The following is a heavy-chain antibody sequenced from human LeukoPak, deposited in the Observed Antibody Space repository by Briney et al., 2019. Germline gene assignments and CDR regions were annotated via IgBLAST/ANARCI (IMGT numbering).Heavy chain of an antibody. CDR2: IYHSGST. V-gene: IGHV4-38-2*02. CDR3: ARVLYYDVLTGYYINGWFDP. Sequence: PSETLSPTCTVSAYSIRSGYFWGWIRQPPGKGLEWIASIYHSGSTYYNPSLKSRVTISVDTSKNQFSLKLTSVTAADTAVYYCARVLYYDVLTGYYINGWFDPWGQGTLVTVSS. CDR1: AYSIRSGYF. D-gene: IGHD3-9*01. J-gene: IGHJ5*02.